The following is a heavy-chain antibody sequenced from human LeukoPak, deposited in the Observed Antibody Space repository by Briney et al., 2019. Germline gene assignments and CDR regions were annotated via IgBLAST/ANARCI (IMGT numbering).Heavy chain of an antibody. CDR2: IKQDGSEK. CDR3: ARGSGRVHYYDSSGNWGVSGAFDI. V-gene: IGHV3-7*01. CDR1: GFTFSSYW. Sequence: GGSLRLSCAASGFTFSSYWMSWVRQAPGKGLEWVANIKQDGSEKYYVDSVKGRFTISRDNAKNSLYLQMNSLRAEDTAVYYCARGSGRVHYYDSSGNWGVSGAFDIWGQGTMVTVSS. D-gene: IGHD3-22*01. J-gene: IGHJ3*02.